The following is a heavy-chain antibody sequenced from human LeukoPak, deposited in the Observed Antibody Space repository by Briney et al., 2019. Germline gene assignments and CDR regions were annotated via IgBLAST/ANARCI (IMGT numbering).Heavy chain of an antibody. J-gene: IGHJ4*02. CDR1: GFTFSSYA. Sequence: GGSLRLSSAASGFTFSSYALHWVRQAPGKGLEWVAFIRYDGSNKYYADSVKGRFTISRDNSKNTLYLQMNSLRAEDTAVYYCAEGEATFDYWGQGTLVTVSS. V-gene: IGHV3-30*02. CDR2: IRYDGSNK. CDR3: AEGEATFDY. D-gene: IGHD3-16*01.